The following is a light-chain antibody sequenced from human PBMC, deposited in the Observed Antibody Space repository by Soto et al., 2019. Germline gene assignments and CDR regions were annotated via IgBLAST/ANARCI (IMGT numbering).Light chain of an antibody. CDR1: QSVSSSY. CDR2: DAS. Sequence: EIVLTQSPGTLSLSPGERATLSCRASQSVSSSYLAWYQQKPGQAPRLLIYDASSRATAIPDSFSGSGYGTDVPLTIRRLEPEDFAVYYCQQYGSSPRTFGQGTKVDIK. V-gene: IGKV3-20*01. J-gene: IGKJ1*01. CDR3: QQYGSSPRT.